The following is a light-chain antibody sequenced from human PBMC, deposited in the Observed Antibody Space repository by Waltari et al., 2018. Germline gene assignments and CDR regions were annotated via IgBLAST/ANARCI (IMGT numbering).Light chain of an antibody. CDR3: QKYVKLPAT. CDR2: DAS. V-gene: IGKV3-20*01. Sequence: EIVLTQSPGPLSLSPGERATLSCRASQSVGRYLAWYQQKPGQAPRLLIYDASTRATGSPDRFSGSGSGTDFSLTISRLESEDFAVYYCQKYVKLPATFGQGTKVEIK. CDR1: QSVGRY. J-gene: IGKJ1*01.